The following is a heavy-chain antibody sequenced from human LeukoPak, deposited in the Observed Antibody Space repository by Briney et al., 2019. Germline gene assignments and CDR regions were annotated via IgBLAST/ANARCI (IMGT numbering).Heavy chain of an antibody. V-gene: IGHV1-2*02. CDR3: ARDYYDSSGYYTSGYYGIPDY. D-gene: IGHD3-22*01. Sequence: ASVKVSCKATGYTFTAYYMHWVRQAPAQGLEWMGWINPKDGDTNFAQTFQGRVTMTRDTSISTAYMELSSLRSDDTAVYYCARDYYDSSGYYTSGYYGIPDYWGQGTLVTVSS. CDR2: INPKDGDT. J-gene: IGHJ4*02. CDR1: GYTFTAYY.